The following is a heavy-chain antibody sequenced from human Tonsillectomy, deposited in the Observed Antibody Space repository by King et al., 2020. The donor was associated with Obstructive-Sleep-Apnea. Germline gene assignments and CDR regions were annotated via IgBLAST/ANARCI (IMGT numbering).Heavy chain of an antibody. J-gene: IGHJ6*02. Sequence: QLVQSGAEVKKPGASVKVSCKASGYSLTIYYMHWVRQAPGQGLEWMGIINPSGGNTSYAQKFQGRVTMTRDTSTSTVYMGLSSLRSEDTAVYYCAREIYSSTWPYLAYYYGMDVWGQGTTVTVSS. V-gene: IGHV1-46*01. CDR1: GYSLTIYY. CDR2: INPSGGNT. D-gene: IGHD2-2*01. CDR3: AREIYSSTWPYLAYYYGMDV.